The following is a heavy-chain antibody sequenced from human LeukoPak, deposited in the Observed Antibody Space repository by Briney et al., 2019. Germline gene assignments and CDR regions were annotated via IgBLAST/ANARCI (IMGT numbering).Heavy chain of an antibody. D-gene: IGHD3-22*01. J-gene: IGHJ4*02. Sequence: PGGSLRLSCAASGFTFSSYWMTWVRQAPGKGLEWVANIKQDGSEKYYVDSVKGRFTISRDDAKNSLYLQMNSLRAEDTAVYYCAREAYYYDSSGYYYFGYWGQGTLVTVSS. CDR1: GFTFSSYW. CDR3: AREAYYYDSSGYYYFGY. V-gene: IGHV3-7*01. CDR2: IKQDGSEK.